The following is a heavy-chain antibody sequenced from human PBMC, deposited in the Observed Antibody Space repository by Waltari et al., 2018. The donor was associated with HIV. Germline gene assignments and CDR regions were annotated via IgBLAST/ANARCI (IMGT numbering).Heavy chain of an antibody. D-gene: IGHD1-26*01. V-gene: IGHV4-38-2*02. CDR1: DYSTSSGYY. J-gene: IGHJ4*02. CDR3: AREGVGPTRREYCFDY. Sequence: QVQLQESGPGLVKPSETLSLPCAVSDYSTSSGYYWGWIRQSPGKGLEWIGSIYHSGTTFYNPSLKSRVTISVDTSKNQFSLRLSSVTAADTAVYYCAREGVGPTRREYCFDYWGQGILGTVSS. CDR2: IYHSGTT.